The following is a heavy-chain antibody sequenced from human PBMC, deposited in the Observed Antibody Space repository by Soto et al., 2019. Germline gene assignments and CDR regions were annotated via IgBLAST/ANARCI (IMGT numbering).Heavy chain of an antibody. CDR3: ARDQAYVVVPAAFRY. CDR1: GFTFSSYA. CDR2: ISYDGSNK. D-gene: IGHD2-2*01. V-gene: IGHV3-30-3*01. Sequence: GGSLRLSCAASGFTFSSYAMHWVRQAPGKGLEWVAVISYDGSNKYYADSVKGRFTISRDNSKNTLYLQMNSLRAEDTAVYYCARDQAYVVVPAAFRYWGQGTLVTVSS. J-gene: IGHJ4*02.